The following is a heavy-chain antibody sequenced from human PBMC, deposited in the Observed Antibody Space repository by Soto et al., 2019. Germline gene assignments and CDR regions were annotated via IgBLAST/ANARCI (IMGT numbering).Heavy chain of an antibody. D-gene: IGHD3-10*01. CDR1: GFTFDAYA. Sequence: EVQLVESGGGLVQPGRSLRLSCAASGFTFDAYAIHWVRQAPGRGLEWVAGISWNGGSIGYADSVKGRFTISRDNAKNPRQRQMKSLRSEQTALYYCESLPLPGSGFDCWGQGTRVTVS. V-gene: IGHV3-9*01. CDR2: ISWNGGSI. CDR3: ESLPLPGSGFDC. J-gene: IGHJ4*02.